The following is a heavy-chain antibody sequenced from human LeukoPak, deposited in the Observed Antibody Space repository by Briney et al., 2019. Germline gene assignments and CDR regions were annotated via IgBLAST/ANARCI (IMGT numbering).Heavy chain of an antibody. Sequence: GSLRLSCAASGFTFSSYAMSWVRQAPGKGLEWVSAISGSGGSTYYADSVKGRFTISRDNSKNTLYLQMNSLRAEDTAVYYCAEVGSSWRYYFDYWGQGTLVTVSS. V-gene: IGHV3-23*01. CDR1: GFTFSSYA. D-gene: IGHD6-13*01. CDR2: ISGSGGST. J-gene: IGHJ4*02. CDR3: AEVGSSWRYYFDY.